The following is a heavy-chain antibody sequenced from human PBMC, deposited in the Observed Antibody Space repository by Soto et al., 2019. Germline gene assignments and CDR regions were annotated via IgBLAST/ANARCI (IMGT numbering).Heavy chain of an antibody. D-gene: IGHD3-10*01. V-gene: IGHV6-1*01. CDR1: GDSVSSNSAA. CDR3: ARVVTMVRGVRGWFDP. CDR2: TYYRSKWYN. J-gene: IGHJ5*02. Sequence: SQTLSLTCAISGDSVSSNSAAWNWIRQSPSRGLEWLGRTYYRSKWYNDYAVSVKSRITINPDTSKNQFSLQLNSVTPEDTAVYYCARVVTMVRGVRGWFDPWGQGTLVTVSS.